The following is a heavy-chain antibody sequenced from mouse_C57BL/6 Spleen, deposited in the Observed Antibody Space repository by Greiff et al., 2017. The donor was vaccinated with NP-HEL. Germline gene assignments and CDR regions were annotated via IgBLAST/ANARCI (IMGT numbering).Heavy chain of an antibody. Sequence: QVQLQQSGAELVRPGASVTLSCKASGYTFTDYEMHWVKQTPVHGLEWIGAIDPETGGTAYNQKFKGKAILTADKSSSTAYMELRSLTSEDSAVYYCTSHPPHYYGSRGFAYWGQGTLVTVSA. D-gene: IGHD1-1*01. J-gene: IGHJ3*01. CDR1: GYTFTDYE. CDR2: IDPETGGT. CDR3: TSHPPHYYGSRGFAY. V-gene: IGHV1-15*01.